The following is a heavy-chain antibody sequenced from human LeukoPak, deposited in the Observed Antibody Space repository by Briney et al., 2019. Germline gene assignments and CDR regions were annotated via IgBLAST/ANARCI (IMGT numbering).Heavy chain of an antibody. CDR3: ARRSGIAVAGAFDY. D-gene: IGHD6-19*01. V-gene: IGHV3-23*01. CDR2: ISGSGDST. J-gene: IGHJ4*02. CDR1: GFTFSNYA. Sequence: GGSLRLSCAASGFTFSNYAMRWVRQAPGKGLEWVSGISGSGDSTYYADSVKGRFTISRDNSKNTLYLQMNSLRAEDTAVYYCARRSGIAVAGAFDYWGQGTLVTVAS.